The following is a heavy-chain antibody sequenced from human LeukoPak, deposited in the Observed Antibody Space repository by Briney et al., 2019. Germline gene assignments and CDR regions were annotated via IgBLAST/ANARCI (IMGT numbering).Heavy chain of an antibody. J-gene: IGHJ6*02. CDR3: ARTPLGYCSSTSCYGGYYYYGMDV. D-gene: IGHD2-2*01. V-gene: IGHV4-59*08. Sequence: KSSETLSLTCTVSGGSISSYYWSWIRQPPGKGLEWIGYIYYSGSTNYNPSLKSRVTISVDTSKNQFSLKLSSVTAADTAVYYCARTPLGYCSSTSCYGGYYYYGMDVWGQGTTVTVSS. CDR2: IYYSGST. CDR1: GGSISSYY.